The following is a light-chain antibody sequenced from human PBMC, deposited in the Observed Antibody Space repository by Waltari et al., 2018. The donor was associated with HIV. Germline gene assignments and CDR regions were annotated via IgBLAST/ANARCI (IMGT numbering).Light chain of an antibody. J-gene: IGLJ3*02. CDR2: SEN. V-gene: IGLV3-19*01. Sequence: SELTQDPAVSVALGQAVKITCQRDSPRRDYANWYQQNPVPAPVIVTYSENHLHSRIPDRFSGYSSGNTASLTITGSQAEDEAHYYCCSRGNNGNHLVFGGGTKLTVL. CDR1: SPRRDY. CDR3: CSRGNNGNHLV.